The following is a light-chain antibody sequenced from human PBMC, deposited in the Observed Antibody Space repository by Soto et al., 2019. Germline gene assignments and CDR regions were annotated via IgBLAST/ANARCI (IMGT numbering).Light chain of an antibody. CDR2: DAS. J-gene: IGKJ1*01. Sequence: EIVMTQSPVTLSVSPGERATLSCRASQSVRTNLAWYQHKPGQSPRLLIYDASTRATGIPARFSGSGSGTDFTLTITSLEPEDFAVYYCQQRSNWPPTFGQGTKVDIK. V-gene: IGKV3-11*01. CDR1: QSVRTN. CDR3: QQRSNWPPT.